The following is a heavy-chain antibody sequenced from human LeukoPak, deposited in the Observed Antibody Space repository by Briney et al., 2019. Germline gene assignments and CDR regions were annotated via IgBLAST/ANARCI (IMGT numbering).Heavy chain of an antibody. CDR3: ARAKGLPYYFDY. CDR2: ISAYNGNT. CDR1: GYTFTSYG. V-gene: IGHV1-18*01. D-gene: IGHD3/OR15-3a*01. J-gene: IGHJ4*02. Sequence: ASVKVSCKASGYTFTSYGISWVRQAPGQGLEWIGWISAYNGNTNYAQKLHGRVTMTTDTSTSTAYMELRSLRSDDTAVYYCARAKGLPYYFDYWGQGTLVTVSS.